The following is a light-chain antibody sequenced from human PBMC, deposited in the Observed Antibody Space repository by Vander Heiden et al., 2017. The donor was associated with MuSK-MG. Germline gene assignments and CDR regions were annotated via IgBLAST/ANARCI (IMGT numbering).Light chain of an antibody. J-gene: IGKJ4*01. CDR1: QTIADF. CDR2: AAS. Sequence: DIQMTQSPSSLSASVGDRVTITCRSSQTIADFLNWYQHKPGKPPQLLIYAASALQSGVPSRFSGTGDGTDFTLTISGLQPEDFGTYYCQQSLTISPVTFGGGTKLEIK. CDR3: QQSLTISPVT. V-gene: IGKV1-39*01.